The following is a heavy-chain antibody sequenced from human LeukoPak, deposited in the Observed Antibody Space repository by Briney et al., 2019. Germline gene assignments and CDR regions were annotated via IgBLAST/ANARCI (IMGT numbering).Heavy chain of an antibody. D-gene: IGHD3-22*01. CDR2: IYSGGST. CDR3: ATSHGYYDSSGYCRY. CDR1: GFTVSSNY. Sequence: GGSLKLSVPASGFTVSSNYMSWVRQAQGKGWRWAPVIYSGGSTYYADSVKGRFTISRDNSKNTLYLQMNSLRAEDTAVYYCATSHGYYDSSGYCRYWGQGTLVTVSS. J-gene: IGHJ4*02. V-gene: IGHV3-53*01.